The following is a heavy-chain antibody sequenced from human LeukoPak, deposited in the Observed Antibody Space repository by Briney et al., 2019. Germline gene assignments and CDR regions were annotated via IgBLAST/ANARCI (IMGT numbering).Heavy chain of an antibody. CDR2: LYYSGST. J-gene: IGHJ4*02. Sequence: SETLSLTCTVSGGSVSSSSYLWGWIRQPPGKGLQWIGSLYYSGSTYYNPSLKSRVTISVDTAKNQFSLKLSSVIAADTAVYYCARSHSSGCNLFDYWGQGTLVTVSS. CDR3: ARSHSSGCNLFDY. V-gene: IGHV4-39*01. CDR1: GGSVSSSSYL. D-gene: IGHD6-19*01.